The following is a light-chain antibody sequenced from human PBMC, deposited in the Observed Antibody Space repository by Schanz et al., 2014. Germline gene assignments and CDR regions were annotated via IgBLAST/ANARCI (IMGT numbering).Light chain of an antibody. Sequence: SALTQPPSASGSPGQSVTISCTGTSSDVGDYNYVSWYQQHPGKAPKLMIYDVSNRPSGVSNRFSGSKSGNTASLTISGLQAEDEADYYCSSYATTNTLVFGGGTKLTVL. CDR2: DVS. CDR1: SSDVGDYNY. V-gene: IGLV2-14*01. CDR3: SSYATTNTLV. J-gene: IGLJ2*01.